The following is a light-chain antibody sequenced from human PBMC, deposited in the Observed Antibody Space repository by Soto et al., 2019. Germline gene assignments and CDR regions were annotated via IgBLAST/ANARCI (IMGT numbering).Light chain of an antibody. V-gene: IGKV3-20*01. CDR1: QSVTSTY. CDR3: QHYGSSPWT. CDR2: GAS. Sequence: EIVLTQSPGTLSLSPGERATLSCRASQSVTSTYLAWYQQKPGQGPRLLIYGASSRATGIPDRFSGSGSGTDFTLTVSRLEPEDFAVYYCQHYGSSPWTFGQGTKVIIK. J-gene: IGKJ1*01.